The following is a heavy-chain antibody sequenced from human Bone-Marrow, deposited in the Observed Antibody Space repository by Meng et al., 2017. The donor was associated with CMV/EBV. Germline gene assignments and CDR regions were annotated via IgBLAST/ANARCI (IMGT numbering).Heavy chain of an antibody. CDR3: ARVRYYYDSSGYNDYYYYNGMDV. CDR2: IYYSGST. Sequence: SETLSLTCTVPGGSISSSSYYWGWIRQPPGKGLEWIGSIYYSGSTYYNPSLKSRVTISVDTSNNQFSLKLSSVTAADTAVYYCARVRYYYDSSGYNDYYYYNGMDVWGQGTTVTVSS. CDR1: GGSISSSSYY. J-gene: IGHJ6*02. D-gene: IGHD3-22*01. V-gene: IGHV4-39*07.